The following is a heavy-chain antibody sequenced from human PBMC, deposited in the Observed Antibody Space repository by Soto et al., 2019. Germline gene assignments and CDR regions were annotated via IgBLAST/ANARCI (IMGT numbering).Heavy chain of an antibody. CDR2: IKSRTDGGTT. V-gene: IGHV3-15*01. D-gene: IGHD1-1*01. CDR1: GFSFSDAW. J-gene: IGHJ4*02. Sequence: GGSLRLSCAVSGFSFSDAWMTWVRQAPGAGLEWVGRIKSRTDGGTTDYAAPVKGRFTISRDASKTTLYLQMNSLKTEDTAVYYCTTDPHSTGTKYWGQGTLVTVSS. CDR3: TTDPHSTGTKY.